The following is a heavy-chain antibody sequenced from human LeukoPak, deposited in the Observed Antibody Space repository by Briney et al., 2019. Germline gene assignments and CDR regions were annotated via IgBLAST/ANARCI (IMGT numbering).Heavy chain of an antibody. J-gene: IGHJ4*02. Sequence: SETLSLTCGVSGASISDRTWYNWVRQPPGKSLEWIGEIYHAVGANYNPPLKSRAIISLDKSRNQFFLQLTSVTAADTAVYYCAKHGSGSYQAYWGQGTLVTVSS. CDR1: GASISDRTW. CDR2: IYHAVGA. CDR3: AKHGSGSYQAY. V-gene: IGHV4-4*02. D-gene: IGHD3-10*01.